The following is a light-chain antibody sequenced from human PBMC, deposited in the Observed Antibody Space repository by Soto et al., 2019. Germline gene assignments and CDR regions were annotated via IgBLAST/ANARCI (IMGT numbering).Light chain of an antibody. J-gene: IGKJ3*01. Sequence: DIQMTQSPSSVSASVGESVTMSCRASQGIGSWLAWYQQQPGKAPKLLIFATSSLQGGVPSRFSGSGSGTDFTLTINSLQPEDFATYYCQHTGVFGPGTKVDVK. CDR1: QGIGSW. CDR3: QHTGV. V-gene: IGKV1-12*01. CDR2: ATS.